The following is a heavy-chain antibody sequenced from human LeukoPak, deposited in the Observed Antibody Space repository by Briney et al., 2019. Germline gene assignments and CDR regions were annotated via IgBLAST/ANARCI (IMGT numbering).Heavy chain of an antibody. CDR1: GGSFNGYS. V-gene: IGHV4-34*01. CDR2: IIHSGVT. J-gene: IGHJ5*02. D-gene: IGHD6-19*01. CDR3: ARGPLAFRRVAGIFS. Sequence: PSETPSLTCAVSGGSFNGYSYTWIRQPPGKGLEWIGEIIHSGVTSYNPSLKSRLTISADTSRKQFSLKLTSVTAADTALYFCARGPLAFRRVAGIFSWGRGTQVTVSS.